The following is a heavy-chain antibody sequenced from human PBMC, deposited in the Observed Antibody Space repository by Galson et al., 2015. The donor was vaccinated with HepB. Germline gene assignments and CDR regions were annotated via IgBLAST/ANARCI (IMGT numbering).Heavy chain of an antibody. CDR3: ARDSYSYGFLDY. CDR2: IWYDGSNK. V-gene: IGHV3-33*01. CDR1: GFTFSSYG. D-gene: IGHD5-18*01. J-gene: IGHJ4*02. Sequence: SLRLSCAASGFTFSSYGMHWVRQAPGKGLEWVAVIWYDGSNKYYADSVKGRFTISRDNSKNTLYLQMNSLRAEDTAVYYCARDSYSYGFLDYWGLGTLVTVSS.